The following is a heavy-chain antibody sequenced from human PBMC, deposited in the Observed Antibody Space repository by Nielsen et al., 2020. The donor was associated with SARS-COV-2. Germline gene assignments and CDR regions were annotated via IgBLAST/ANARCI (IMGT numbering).Heavy chain of an antibody. CDR2: MSPNSGNI. CDR3: AREDVGRDGTSWLDH. Sequence: ASVKVSCKASGGTFSSYAISWVRQAPGQGLEWMGWMSPNSGNIGYAQKFQGRLTVTRNTSISTVYMELSSLRSDDTAAYFCAREDVGRDGTSWLDHWGQGALVTVSS. CDR1: GGTFSSYA. V-gene: IGHV1-8*02. D-gene: IGHD5-24*01. J-gene: IGHJ5*02.